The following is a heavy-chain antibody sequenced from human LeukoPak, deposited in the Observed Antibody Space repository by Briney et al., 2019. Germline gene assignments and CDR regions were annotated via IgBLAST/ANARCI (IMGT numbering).Heavy chain of an antibody. D-gene: IGHD2-2*02. V-gene: IGHV1-24*01. CDR3: ATVFLGYQLLYDNWFDP. CDR2: FDPEDGGT. Sequence: ASVKVSRKVSGYSLTELSMHWVRQAPARGLEGMGGFDPEDGGTIYAQKFQGRVTMTEDTSTDTAYMELSSLRSEDTAVYYCATVFLGYQLLYDNWFDPWGQGTLVTVSS. J-gene: IGHJ5*02. CDR1: GYSLTELS.